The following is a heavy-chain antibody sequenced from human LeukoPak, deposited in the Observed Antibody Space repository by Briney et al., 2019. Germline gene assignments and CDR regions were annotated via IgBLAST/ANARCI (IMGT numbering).Heavy chain of an antibody. D-gene: IGHD1-26*01. V-gene: IGHV4-39*07. CDR3: ARGRRSGSYSLYYFDY. CDR1: GGSISSSSYY. CDR2: IYYSGST. J-gene: IGHJ4*02. Sequence: SETLSLTCTVSGGSISSSSYYWGWIRQPPGKGLEWIGSIYYSGSTYYNPSLKSRVTISVDTSKNQFSLKLSSVTAADTAVYYCARGRRSGSYSLYYFDYWGQGTLVTVSS.